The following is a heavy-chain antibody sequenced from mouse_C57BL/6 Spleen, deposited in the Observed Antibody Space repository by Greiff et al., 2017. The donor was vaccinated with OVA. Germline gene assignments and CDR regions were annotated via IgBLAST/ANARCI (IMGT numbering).Heavy chain of an antibody. CDR1: GYTFTSYW. CDR3: TRDLRGCRQGY. Sequence: QVQLQQPGAELVKPGASVKLSCKASGYTFTSYWMHWVKQRPVQGLEWIGYIDPSDSDTNYNQKFKGKATLTADKSSSTAYMQLSSLTSEDSAGYDRTRDLRGCRQGYWGQGTSVTVSS. V-gene: IGHV1-69*02. CDR2: IDPSDSDT. D-gene: IGHD3-2*01. J-gene: IGHJ2*02.